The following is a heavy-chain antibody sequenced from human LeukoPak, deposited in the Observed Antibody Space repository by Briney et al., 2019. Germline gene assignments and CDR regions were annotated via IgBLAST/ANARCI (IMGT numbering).Heavy chain of an antibody. V-gene: IGHV4-30-2*01. CDR1: GGSISSGGYY. D-gene: IGHD2-2*01. CDR2: IYHSGST. Sequence: SQTLSLTCTVSGGSISSGGYYWSWIRQPPGKGLEWIGYIYHSGSTYYNPSLKSRVTISVDRSKNQFSLKLSSVTAADTAVYYCARATLDIVVVPAAMTTVTPFLHFDYWGQGTLVTVSS. J-gene: IGHJ4*02. CDR3: ARATLDIVVVPAAMTTVTPFLHFDY.